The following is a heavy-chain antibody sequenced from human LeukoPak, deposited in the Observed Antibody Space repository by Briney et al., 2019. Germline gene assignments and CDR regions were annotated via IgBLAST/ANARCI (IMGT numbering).Heavy chain of an antibody. CDR2: INPNSGGP. J-gene: IGHJ6*03. CDR3: ARVGYCTHGVCYSMDV. Sequence: ASVKVSCKASGYTFTGHYIHWVRQAPGQGFEWMGRINPNSGGPNYAQKFQGRVTMTRDTSISTAYMDLSRLRSDDTAVYYYARVGYCTHGVCYSMDVWGKGTTVTVSS. CDR1: GYTFTGHY. D-gene: IGHD2-8*01. V-gene: IGHV1-2*06.